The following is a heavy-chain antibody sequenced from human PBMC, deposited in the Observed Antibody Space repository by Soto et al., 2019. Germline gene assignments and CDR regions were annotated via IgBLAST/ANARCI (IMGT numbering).Heavy chain of an antibody. D-gene: IGHD3-16*01. CDR1: GVSMRNSY. CDR3: ARGGGVPALGDP. Sequence: QVQLEESGPGLVKPSGTLSLICSVSGVSMRNSYGTWIRRPAGRGLEWIGRISTSGNTNYNPSLNSRLTMSVDTSKNQVSLKLTSVTAADTAVYYCARGGGVPALGDPWGQGTLVTVSS. V-gene: IGHV4-4*07. CDR2: ISTSGNT. J-gene: IGHJ5*02.